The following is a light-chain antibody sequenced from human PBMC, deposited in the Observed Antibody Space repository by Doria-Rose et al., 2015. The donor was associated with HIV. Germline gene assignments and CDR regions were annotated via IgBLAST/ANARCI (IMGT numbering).Light chain of an antibody. CDR3: QSYDSSLRGSYV. J-gene: IGLJ1*01. CDR1: SSNIGADYD. V-gene: IGLV1-40*01. Sequence: ELVQLPSVSGAPGQRVTISCTGSSSNIGADYDVHWYQQLPGTAPKLLIYGNSNRPSGLPDRFSGSKSGTSASLAITGLQAEDEADYYCQSYDSSLRGSYVIGTGTKGTV. CDR2: GNS.